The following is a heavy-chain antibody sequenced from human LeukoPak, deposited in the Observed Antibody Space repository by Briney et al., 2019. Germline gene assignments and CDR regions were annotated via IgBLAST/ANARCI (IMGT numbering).Heavy chain of an antibody. CDR3: ARDYYFLGAFDI. J-gene: IGHJ3*02. Sequence: PSETLSLTCTVSGGSISSYYWSWIRQPPGKGLEWIGYIYYSGSTNYNPSLKSRVTISVDTSKNQFSLKLSSVTAADTAVYYCARDYYFLGAFDIWGQGTMVTVSS. D-gene: IGHD3-22*01. CDR2: IYYSGST. V-gene: IGHV4-59*01. CDR1: GGSISSYY.